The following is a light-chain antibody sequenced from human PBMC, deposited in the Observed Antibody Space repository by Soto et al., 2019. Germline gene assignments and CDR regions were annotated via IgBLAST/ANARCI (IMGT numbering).Light chain of an antibody. Sequence: EIVLTQSPVTLSLSPGERATLSCRASQSVSSSYLAWYQQKPGQAPRLLIYGASTRATGIPARFSGSGSGTEFTLTISSLQSEDSAVYYCQQYKNWLALTFGRGTKVVIK. CDR2: GAS. V-gene: IGKV3-15*01. J-gene: IGKJ4*01. CDR1: QSVSSSY. CDR3: QQYKNWLALT.